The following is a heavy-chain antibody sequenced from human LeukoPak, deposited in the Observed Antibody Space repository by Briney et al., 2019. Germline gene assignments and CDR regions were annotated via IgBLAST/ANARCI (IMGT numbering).Heavy chain of an antibody. Sequence: GGSLRLSCAASGFTFSSYGMSWVRQAPGKGLEWVSAISGSGGSTYYADSVKGRFIISRDNSKSTLYLQMKSLRAEDTAVYYCAKVRPGGGSYYNAFDIWGQGTMATVSS. CDR1: GFTFSSYG. J-gene: IGHJ3*02. D-gene: IGHD3-10*01. V-gene: IGHV3-23*01. CDR3: AKVRPGGGSYYNAFDI. CDR2: ISGSGGST.